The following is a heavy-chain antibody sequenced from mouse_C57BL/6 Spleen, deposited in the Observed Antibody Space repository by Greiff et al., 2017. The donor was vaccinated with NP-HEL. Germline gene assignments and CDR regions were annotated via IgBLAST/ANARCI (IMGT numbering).Heavy chain of an antibody. CDR2: ISSGSSTI. V-gene: IGHV5-17*01. J-gene: IGHJ4*01. D-gene: IGHD5-1*01. CDR3: ARKEYRGYAMDY. CDR1: GFTFSDYG. Sequence: EVKLMESGGGLVKPGGSLKLSCAASGFTFSDYGMHWVRQAPEKGLEWVAYISSGSSTIYYADTVKGRFTISRDNAKNTLFLQMTSLKSEDTAMYYCARKEYRGYAMDYWGQGTSVTVSS.